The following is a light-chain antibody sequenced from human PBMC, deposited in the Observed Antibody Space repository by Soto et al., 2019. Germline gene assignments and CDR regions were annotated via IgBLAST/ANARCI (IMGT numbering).Light chain of an antibody. J-gene: IGKJ5*01. Sequence: DVVMTQTPLSLSVAPGQPASISCKPSQSLLNMASETFLVWYLQKPGKAPKLLIYEVSTRHCGVPDRFSGSGSGTDFTLDISRVETEDVGIYYCKQNTRHPLTFGQGTRLEIK. CDR3: KQNTRHPLT. CDR1: QSLLNMASETF. CDR2: EVS. V-gene: IGKV2D-29*01.